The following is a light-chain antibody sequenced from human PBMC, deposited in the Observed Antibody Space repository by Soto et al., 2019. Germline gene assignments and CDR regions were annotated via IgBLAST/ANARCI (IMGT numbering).Light chain of an antibody. CDR3: QQYNTWLWT. J-gene: IGKJ1*01. V-gene: IGKV3-15*01. CDR2: GAS. CDR1: QSVNAN. Sequence: EVVMTQSPATLSVSPGERATLSCRASQSVNANLAWYQQKPGQAPRLLIHGASNRAAGIRARFSGSGFGTESILTFGSLQAEAVAVYYCQQYNTWLWTFGQGTKVEI.